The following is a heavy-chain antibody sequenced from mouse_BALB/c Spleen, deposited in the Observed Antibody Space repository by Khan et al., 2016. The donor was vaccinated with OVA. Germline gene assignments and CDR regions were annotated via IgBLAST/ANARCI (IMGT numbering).Heavy chain of an antibody. CDR1: GLSLTNYG. Sequence: QVQLKESGPGLVAPSQSLSIRCTVSGLSLTNYGVSWVRQPPGKGLEWLGVIWGDGSTNYHSVLKSRLTINKDNSKSQVFVKLNSLQPDDTATYFCAIIYYDNDWFAYWGQGTLVTVSA. J-gene: IGHJ3*01. CDR3: AIIYYDNDWFAY. V-gene: IGHV2-3*01. D-gene: IGHD2-4*01. CDR2: IWGDGST.